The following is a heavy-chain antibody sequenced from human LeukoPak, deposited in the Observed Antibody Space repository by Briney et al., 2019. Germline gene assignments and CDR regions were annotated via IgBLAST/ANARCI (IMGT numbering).Heavy chain of an antibody. V-gene: IGHV1-18*01. Sequence: AASLKVSCTASGYTFTNYGMSWVRQAPGQGLEWMGWISAYNGNTNYAQKLQGTVTMTTDTSTSTAYMELRSLRSDDTAVYYCARDYYDSSGYAEYFQHWGQGTLVTVSS. CDR3: ARDYYDSSGYAEYFQH. J-gene: IGHJ1*01. D-gene: IGHD3-22*01. CDR2: ISAYNGNT. CDR1: GYTFTNYG.